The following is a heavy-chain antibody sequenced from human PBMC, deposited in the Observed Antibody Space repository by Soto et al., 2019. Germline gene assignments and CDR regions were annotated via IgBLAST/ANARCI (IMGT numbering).Heavy chain of an antibody. D-gene: IGHD2-15*01. J-gene: IGHJ4*02. CDR2: FDPEDGET. CDR3: AAGLAYCSGGSYYAPLLDY. V-gene: IGHV1-24*01. Sequence: QVQLVQSGAEVKKPGASVKVSCKVSGCTLTELSMHWVRQAPGKGLEWMGGFDPEDGETIYAQKFQGRVIMTEDTSTDPAYMELSSLRSEDTAVYYCAAGLAYCSGGSYYAPLLDYGGQGTLVTVSS. CDR1: GCTLTELS.